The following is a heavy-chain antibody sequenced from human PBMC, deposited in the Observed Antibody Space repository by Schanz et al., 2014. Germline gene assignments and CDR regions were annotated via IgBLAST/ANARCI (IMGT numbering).Heavy chain of an antibody. CDR1: GGSISSGNYY. CDR2: IYTSGST. CDR3: ARHGGIPYYPMDV. J-gene: IGHJ6*02. D-gene: IGHD3-16*01. V-gene: IGHV4-61*02. Sequence: QVQLQESGPGLVKPSQTLSLTCTVSGGSISSGNYYWNWIRQPAGKGLEWIGRIYTSGSTNYNPSLKSRVTISVDTSKNQFSLRLSSVTAADTAVYYCARHGGIPYYPMDVWGQGTTVTVSS.